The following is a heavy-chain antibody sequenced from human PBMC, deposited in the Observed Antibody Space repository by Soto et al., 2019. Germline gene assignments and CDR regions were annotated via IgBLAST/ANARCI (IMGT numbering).Heavy chain of an antibody. CDR2: ISYDGSEK. CDR3: AKDHNYYDSSGPKLTYYYYGMDV. CDR1: GFTFSSYG. J-gene: IGHJ6*02. Sequence: GGSLRLSCAASGFTFSSYGMHWVRQAPGKGLEWVAVISYDGSEKYYTDSVKGRFTISRDNSKSTLFLQMNSLRAEDTAVYYCAKDHNYYDSSGPKLTYYYYGMDVWGQGTTVTVS. V-gene: IGHV3-30*18. D-gene: IGHD3-22*01.